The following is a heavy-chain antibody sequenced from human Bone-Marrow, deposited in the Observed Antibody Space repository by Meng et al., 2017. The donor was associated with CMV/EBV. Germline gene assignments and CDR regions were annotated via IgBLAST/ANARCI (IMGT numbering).Heavy chain of an antibody. Sequence: LSLTCAASGFTFDDYGMSWVRQAPGKGLEWVSGINWSGVRTGYADSVKGRLTISRDNAKNSLYLQMNSLRAEDTALYYCARGGYCSSISCYAGAGDYYGMDVWGQGTTVTVSS. D-gene: IGHD2-2*01. V-gene: IGHV3-20*04. CDR3: ARGGYCSSISCYAGAGDYYGMDV. CDR2: INWSGVRT. CDR1: GFTFDDYG. J-gene: IGHJ6*02.